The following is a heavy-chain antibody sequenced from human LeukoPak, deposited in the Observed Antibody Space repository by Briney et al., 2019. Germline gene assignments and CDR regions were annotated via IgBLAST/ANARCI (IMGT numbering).Heavy chain of an antibody. V-gene: IGHV4-39*07. J-gene: IGHJ4*02. D-gene: IGHD3-3*01. CDR2: IYYSGKT. CDR3: ARVTTSNYDFWSGYYPNYFDY. Sequence: SETLSLTCTVSGGSISSSSYYWGWIRQPPGKGLEWIGSIYYSGKTYYNPSLKNRVTISVDTSKSQFSLKLSSVTAADTAVYYCARVTTSNYDFWSGYYPNYFDYWGQGTLVTVSS. CDR1: GGSISSSSYY.